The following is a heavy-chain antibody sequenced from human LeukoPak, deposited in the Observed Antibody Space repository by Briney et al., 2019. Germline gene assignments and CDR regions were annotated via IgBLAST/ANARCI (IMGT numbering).Heavy chain of an antibody. Sequence: GGSLRLSCAASGFTFSSYWMSWVRQAPGKGLEWVANIKQDGSEKYYVDSVKGRFSISRDNAKNTLYLQMNSLRVEDTAVYYCARGRPHGNDYWGQGTLVTVSS. D-gene: IGHD4-23*01. J-gene: IGHJ4*02. V-gene: IGHV3-7*01. CDR1: GFTFSSYW. CDR3: ARGRPHGNDY. CDR2: IKQDGSEK.